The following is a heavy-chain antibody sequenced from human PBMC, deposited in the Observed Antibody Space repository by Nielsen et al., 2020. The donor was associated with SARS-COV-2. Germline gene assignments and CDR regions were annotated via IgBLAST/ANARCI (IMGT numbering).Heavy chain of an antibody. J-gene: IGHJ4*02. CDR3: ARDQAAAGMWYFDY. Sequence: SENLSLTCTVSGGSISSGGYYWTWIRQHPGKGLECIGYIYYSGSTYYNPSLKSRVTISVDTSKNQFSLKLSSVTAADTAVYYCARDQAAAGMWYFDYWGQGTQVTVSS. D-gene: IGHD6-13*01. V-gene: IGHV4-31*03. CDR1: GGSISSGGYY. CDR2: IYYSGST.